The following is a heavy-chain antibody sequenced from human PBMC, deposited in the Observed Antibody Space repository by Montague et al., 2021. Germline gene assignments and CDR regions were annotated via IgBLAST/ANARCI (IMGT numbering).Heavy chain of an antibody. J-gene: IGHJ4*02. CDR1: GGSLSGYI. D-gene: IGHD6-19*01. CDR3: TRGEVAVTGIDY. CDR2: TSHTGST. V-gene: IGHV4-34*01. Sequence: SETLSLTCAVYGGSLSGYIWNWIRQPPGRDLEWIGQTSHTGSTSYNPSLKSRVTMSVDTSESHVSLRLSSVTAADTAVYYCTRGEVAVTGIDYWGQGALVTVSS.